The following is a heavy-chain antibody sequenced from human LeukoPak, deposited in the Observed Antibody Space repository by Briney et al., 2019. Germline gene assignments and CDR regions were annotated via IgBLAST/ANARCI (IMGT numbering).Heavy chain of an antibody. J-gene: IGHJ6*03. CDR1: GGSISSSSYY. Sequence: PSETLSLTCTVSGGSISSSSYYWGWIRQPPGKGLEWIESIYYSGSTYYNPSLKSRVTISVDTSKNQFSLKLSSVTAADTAVYYCARGRSSMVRGYYYYYMDVWGKGTTVTISS. V-gene: IGHV4-39*07. D-gene: IGHD3-10*01. CDR2: IYYSGST. CDR3: ARGRSSMVRGYYYYYMDV.